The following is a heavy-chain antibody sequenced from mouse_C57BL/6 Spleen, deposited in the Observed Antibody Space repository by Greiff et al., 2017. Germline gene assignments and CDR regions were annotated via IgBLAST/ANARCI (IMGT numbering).Heavy chain of an antibody. Sequence: EVKVVESGAELVRPGSSVKMSCKTSGYTFTSYGINWVKQRPGQGLEWIGYIYIGNGYTEYNEKFKGKATLTSDTSSSTAYMQLSSLTSEDSAIYICARSPVVATRYWYFDVWGTGTTVTVSS. CDR2: IYIGNGYT. CDR3: ARSPVVATRYWYFDV. V-gene: IGHV1-58*01. D-gene: IGHD1-1*01. CDR1: GYTFTSYG. J-gene: IGHJ1*03.